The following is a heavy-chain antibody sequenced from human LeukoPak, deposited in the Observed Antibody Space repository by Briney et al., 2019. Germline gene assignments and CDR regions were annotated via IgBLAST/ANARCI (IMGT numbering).Heavy chain of an antibody. CDR2: IFQGVST. Sequence: PSETLSLTCTVSGYSISGGYYWGWIRQPPGKGLEWIGTIFQGVSTYYNPSLKSRVTTSVDTSKNQLSLKLSSVTAADTAVYYCARNNSNGFDFWSQGTLVTVSS. CDR1: GYSISGGYY. CDR3: ARNNSNGFDF. D-gene: IGHD6-19*01. J-gene: IGHJ4*02. V-gene: IGHV4-38-2*02.